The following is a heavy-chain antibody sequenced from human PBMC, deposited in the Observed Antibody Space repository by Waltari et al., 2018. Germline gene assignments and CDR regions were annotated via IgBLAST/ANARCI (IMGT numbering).Heavy chain of an antibody. CDR2: VYRSGST. V-gene: IGHV4-59*01. Sequence: QVQLQESGPGLVKPLETLSLTCTVSGGSISSYYWTWVRQPPGKGLEWIGNVYRSGSTESNPSLKSRVTMSVDTSKNQFSLKLSSVTAADTAVYYCARTSRAIDYYFDYWGQGTLVTVSS. J-gene: IGHJ4*01. D-gene: IGHD3-10*01. CDR1: GGSISSYY. CDR3: ARTSRAIDYYFDY.